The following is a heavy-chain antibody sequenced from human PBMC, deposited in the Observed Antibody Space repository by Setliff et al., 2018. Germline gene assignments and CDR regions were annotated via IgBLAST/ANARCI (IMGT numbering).Heavy chain of an antibody. V-gene: IGHV1-2*02. CDR3: AREVLSTVVAWDY. CDR1: GNTFTGYY. Sequence: GASVKVSCKASGNTFTGYYIHWLRQAPGQGLEWMGCINPNSGDTTFAQKFQGRVTITRDTSNSTDYMDLSRLTSDDTAVYYCAREVLSTVVAWDYWGQGTLVTV. J-gene: IGHJ4*02. D-gene: IGHD4-17*01. CDR2: INPNSGDT.